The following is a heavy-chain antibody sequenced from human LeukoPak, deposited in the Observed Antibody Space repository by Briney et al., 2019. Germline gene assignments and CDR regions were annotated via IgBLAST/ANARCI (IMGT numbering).Heavy chain of an antibody. J-gene: IGHJ4*02. CDR1: GFTFSDYY. Sequence: GGSLRLSCAASGFTFSDYYMSWIRQAPGKGLEWVSYISSSGSTIYYADSVKGRFTISRDNAKNSLYLQMNSLRAEDTALYYCAKDIGIAVAGTFPDYWGQGTLVTVSS. D-gene: IGHD6-19*01. V-gene: IGHV3-11*01. CDR2: ISSSGSTI. CDR3: AKDIGIAVAGTFPDY.